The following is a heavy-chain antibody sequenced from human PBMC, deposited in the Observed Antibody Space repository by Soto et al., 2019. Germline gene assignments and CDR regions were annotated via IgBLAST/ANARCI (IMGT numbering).Heavy chain of an antibody. CDR1: GFSLSTTAVG. CDR3: ANGSGLLFDY. V-gene: IGHV2-5*01. D-gene: IGHD6-19*01. CDR2: IYWNDDN. Sequence: QITLKESGPTLVKPTQTLTLTCTFSGFSLSTTAVGVGWIRQPPGKALEWLALIYWNDDNQYRPSLQNRLTVTSDTSKNQVFLTITNLDPVDTGTYYCANGSGLLFDYWGQGTLVTVSS. J-gene: IGHJ4*02.